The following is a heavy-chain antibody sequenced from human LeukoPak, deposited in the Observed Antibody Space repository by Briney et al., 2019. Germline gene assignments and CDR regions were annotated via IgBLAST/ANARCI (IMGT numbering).Heavy chain of an antibody. CDR1: GFTFSSYW. D-gene: IGHD3-10*01. CDR3: AREENYYGSGSHDY. J-gene: IGHJ4*02. CDR2: INGDGRNI. V-gene: IGHV3-74*01. Sequence: GGSLRLSCVASGFTFSSYWMHWVRQDPRKGLVWVSRINGDGRNINYADSVRGRFTISRDNAKNTLYLQMNSLRAEDTAVYYCAREENYYGSGSHDYWGQGTLVTVSS.